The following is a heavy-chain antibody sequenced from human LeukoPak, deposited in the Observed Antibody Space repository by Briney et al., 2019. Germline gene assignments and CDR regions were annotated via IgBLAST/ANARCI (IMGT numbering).Heavy chain of an antibody. CDR1: GFTFSDYY. CDR2: ISSSSYT. J-gene: IGHJ4*02. D-gene: IGHD2-21*02. V-gene: IGHV3-11*06. CDR3: ARADCGGDCYEASGYFDY. Sequence: GGSLRLSCAASGFTFSDYYMSWIRQAPGKGLEWVSYISSSSYTNYADSVKGRFTISRDNAKNSLYLQMNSLGAEDTAVYYCARADCGGDCYEASGYFDYWGQGTLVTVSS.